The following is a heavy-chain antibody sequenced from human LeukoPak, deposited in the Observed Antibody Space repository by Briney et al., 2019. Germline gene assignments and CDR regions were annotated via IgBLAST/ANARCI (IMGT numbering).Heavy chain of an antibody. V-gene: IGHV4-61*01. Sequence: PSQTLSLTCTVSGGSVSTGSYYWSWIRQPPGKGLEWIGYMYYSGSANYNPSLKSRVTISVGTSKNQFSLNLNSVTAADTAMYYCAREREPTAFYYWGQGTLVSVSS. CDR1: GGSVSTGSYY. J-gene: IGHJ4*02. D-gene: IGHD1-26*01. CDR3: AREREPTAFYY. CDR2: MYYSGSA.